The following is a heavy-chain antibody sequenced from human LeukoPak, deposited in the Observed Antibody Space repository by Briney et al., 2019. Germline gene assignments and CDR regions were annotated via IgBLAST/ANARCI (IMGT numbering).Heavy chain of an antibody. V-gene: IGHV4-34*01. D-gene: IGHD4-23*01. CDR1: GGSFSGYH. J-gene: IGHJ4*02. Sequence: SETLSLTCAVHGGSFSGYHWNWIRQSPGKGLEWIGEINDRGHTNYNPSLESRITISVDTSKKQFSLNLSSVTASDTAVYYCARDPTTVVTTPYYFDFWGQGTLVTVSS. CDR3: ARDPTTVVTTPYYFDF. CDR2: INDRGHT.